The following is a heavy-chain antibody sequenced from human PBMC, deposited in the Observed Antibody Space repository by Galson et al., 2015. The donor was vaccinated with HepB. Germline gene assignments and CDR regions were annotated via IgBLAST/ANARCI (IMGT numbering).Heavy chain of an antibody. CDR1: GYTFTSYD. CDR3: AILGDYGGSYYFDY. V-gene: IGHV1-8*01. D-gene: IGHD4-23*01. J-gene: IGHJ4*02. Sequence: SVKVSCKASGYTFTSYDINWVRQATGQGREWMGWMNPNSGNTGYAQKFQGRVTMTRNTSISTAYMELSSLRSEDTAVYYCAILGDYGGSYYFDYWGQGTLVTVSS. CDR2: MNPNSGNT.